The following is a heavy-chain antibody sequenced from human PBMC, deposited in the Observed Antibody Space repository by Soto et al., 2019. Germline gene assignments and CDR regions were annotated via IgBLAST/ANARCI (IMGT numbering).Heavy chain of an antibody. V-gene: IGHV1-2*04. CDR2: INPNSGGT. CDR1: GYTFTGYY. D-gene: IGHD3-22*01. J-gene: IGHJ4*02. Sequence: QVQLVQSGAEVKKPGASVKVSCKASGYTFTGYYMHWVRQAPGQGLEWMGWINPNSGGTNYAQKLQGWVTMTRDTSISTAYMELSRLRSDDTAVYYCAVDYYDSSGYYAGGGGGLDYWGQGTLVTVSS. CDR3: AVDYYDSSGYYAGGGGGLDY.